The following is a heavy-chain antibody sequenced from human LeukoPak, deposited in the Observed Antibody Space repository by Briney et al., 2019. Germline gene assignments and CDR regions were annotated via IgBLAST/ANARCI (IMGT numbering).Heavy chain of an antibody. V-gene: IGHV4-59*01. CDR2: LYYTGSP. Sequence: SETLSLTCTVSGGAINSYYWSWIRQPPGNGLEWIGYLYYTGSPSYNPSLEGRVTISVDASKNQFSLKLRSVTAADTAVLFCARGHRTDAFDIWGQGTRVIVSS. CDR1: GGAINSYY. CDR3: ARGHRTDAFDI. J-gene: IGHJ3*02.